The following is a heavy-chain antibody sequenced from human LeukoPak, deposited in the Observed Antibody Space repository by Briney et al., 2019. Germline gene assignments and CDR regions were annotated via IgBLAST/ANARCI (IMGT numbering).Heavy chain of an antibody. CDR3: AKGSCSSTSCYRVDS. J-gene: IGHJ4*02. D-gene: IGHD2-2*02. CDR1: GSTFSSYA. V-gene: IGHV3-23*01. CDR2: LSSSGGST. Sequence: PGGSLRLSCAASGSTFSSYAMSWVRQAPGKGLEWVSGLSSSGGSTYYADSVKGRFSISRDNSKNTLYLQMNSLRAEDTAVFYCAKGSCSSTSCYRVDSWGQGTLVTVSS.